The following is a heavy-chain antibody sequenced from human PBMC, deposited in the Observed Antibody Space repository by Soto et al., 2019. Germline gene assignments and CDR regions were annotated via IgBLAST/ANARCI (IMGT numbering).Heavy chain of an antibody. CDR3: ARDLERRGFDP. J-gene: IGHJ5*02. D-gene: IGHD1-1*01. Sequence: QVQLVQSGAEVKKPGASVKVSCKASGYTFTSYYINWVRQATGHGLEWMGWMNPNSGKTGYAQKFPGRVTMTRHTSMSTAYMELSSLRSEPTAGYYCARDLERRGFDPWGQGTLVTVSP. CDR1: GYTFTSYY. CDR2: MNPNSGKT. V-gene: IGHV1-8*01.